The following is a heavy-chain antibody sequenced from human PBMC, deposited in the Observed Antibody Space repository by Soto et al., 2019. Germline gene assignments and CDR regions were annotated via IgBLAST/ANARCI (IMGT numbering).Heavy chain of an antibody. CDR3: ARASRNYLDY. CDR2: IYHSGST. V-gene: IGHV4-59*01. Sequence: RSETLSLTCNVSGATITDYNWSWIRQSPGKGLEWIGYIYHSGSTYYNPSLKSRVTISIDTSKTQFSLKLSSVSAAETAVYYCARASRNYLDYWGQGTLVTVSS. J-gene: IGHJ4*02. CDR1: GATITDYN.